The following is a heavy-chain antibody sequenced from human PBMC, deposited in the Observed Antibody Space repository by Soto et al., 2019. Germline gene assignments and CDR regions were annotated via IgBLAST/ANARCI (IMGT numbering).Heavy chain of an antibody. CDR3: VTAVRTRLDN. D-gene: IGHD3-10*01. Sequence: GGSLRLSCAASGFIFSNFAMYWVRRAPGKGLEWVSSIRQSGDRSSYADTAKGRFTISRDNSKNTLYLQMNGLRLDDTAVYYCVTAVRTRLDNWGPGTLVTVSS. V-gene: IGHV3-23*01. J-gene: IGHJ4*02. CDR2: IRQSGDRS. CDR1: GFIFSNFA.